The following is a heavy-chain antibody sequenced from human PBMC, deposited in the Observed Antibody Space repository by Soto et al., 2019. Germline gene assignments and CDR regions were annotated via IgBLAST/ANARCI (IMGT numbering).Heavy chain of an antibody. J-gene: IGHJ4*02. CDR1: WFSLSTSAVG. V-gene: IGHV2-5*02. CDR3: ARRTTGNSFDF. D-gene: IGHD3-9*01. CDR2: IYWDDDK. Sequence: SGPSLVNPTQTLTLTCAFSWFSLSTSAVGVGWIRQPPGKALEWLALIYWDDDKRYSPSLKTRLTITKDTSKNQVVLTMTNMDPVDTATYYCARRTTGNSFDFWGQGTQVTAPQ.